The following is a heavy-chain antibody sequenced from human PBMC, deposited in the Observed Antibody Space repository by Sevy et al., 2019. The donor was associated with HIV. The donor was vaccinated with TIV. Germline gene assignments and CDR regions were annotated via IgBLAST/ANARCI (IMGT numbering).Heavy chain of an antibody. Sequence: GESLKISCAASGFTFSSNWMSWVRQAPGKGLEWVANIKQDGSEKYFLDSVKGRFTISRDNARNSLYLQMNSLRAEDTAVYYCARYCTRTSCSYANGGLDYWGQGTLVTVSS. CDR2: IKQDGSEK. V-gene: IGHV3-7*01. J-gene: IGHJ4*02. D-gene: IGHD2-2*01. CDR3: ARYCTRTSCSYANGGLDY. CDR1: GFTFSSNW.